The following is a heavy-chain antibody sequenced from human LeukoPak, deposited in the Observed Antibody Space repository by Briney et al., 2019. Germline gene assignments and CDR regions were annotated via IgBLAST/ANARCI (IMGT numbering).Heavy chain of an antibody. CDR3: ARVRSGSYHLDY. J-gene: IGHJ4*02. CDR2: INPSGGST. V-gene: IGHV1-46*01. CDR1: GYTFTSYY. D-gene: IGHD1-26*01. Sequence: WASVKVSCKASGYTFTSYYMHWVRQAPGQGLEWMGIINPSGGSTSYARKFQGRVTMTRDTSTSTVYTELSSLRSEDTAVYYCARVRSGSYHLDYWGQGTLVTVSS.